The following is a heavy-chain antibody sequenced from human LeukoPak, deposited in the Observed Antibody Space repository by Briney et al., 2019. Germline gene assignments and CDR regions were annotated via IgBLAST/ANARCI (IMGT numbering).Heavy chain of an antibody. CDR2: IYYSGST. J-gene: IGHJ4*02. CDR3: ARRGDSSGYYYAWSFDY. V-gene: IGHV4-39*01. Sequence: SETLSLTCTVSGGSISSSSYYWGWIRQPPGKGLEWIGSIYYSGSTYYNPSLKSRVTISVDTSKNQFSLKLSSVTAADTAVYYCARRGDSSGYYYAWSFDYWGQGTLVTVSS. CDR1: GGSISSSSYY. D-gene: IGHD3-22*01.